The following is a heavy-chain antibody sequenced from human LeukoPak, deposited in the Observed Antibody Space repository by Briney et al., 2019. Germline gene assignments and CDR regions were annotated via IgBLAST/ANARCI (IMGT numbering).Heavy chain of an antibody. CDR3: ARRDAYDSSGYQFDY. J-gene: IGHJ4*02. CDR1: GYTFTGYY. D-gene: IGHD3-22*01. Sequence: ASVKVSCKASGYTFTGYYMHWARQAPGQGLEWMGWINPNSGGTNYAQKFQGRVTMTRDTSISTAYMELSRLRSDDTAVYYCARRDAYDSSGYQFDYWGQGTLVTVSS. CDR2: INPNSGGT. V-gene: IGHV1-2*02.